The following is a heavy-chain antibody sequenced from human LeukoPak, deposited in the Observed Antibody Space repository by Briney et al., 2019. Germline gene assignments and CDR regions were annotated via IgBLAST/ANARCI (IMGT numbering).Heavy chain of an antibody. J-gene: IGHJ4*02. Sequence: GGSLRLSCAASGFTFSSYAMNWVRQAPGKGLEWVSYISSSGSTIYYADSVKGRFTISRDNAKNSLYLQMNSLRAEDTAVYYCARAKYYYGSGGFDYWGQGTLVTVSS. V-gene: IGHV3-48*03. CDR3: ARAKYYYGSGGFDY. D-gene: IGHD3-10*01. CDR2: ISSSGSTI. CDR1: GFTFSSYA.